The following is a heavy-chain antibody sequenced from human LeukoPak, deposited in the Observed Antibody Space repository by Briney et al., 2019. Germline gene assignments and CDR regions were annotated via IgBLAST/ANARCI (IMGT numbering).Heavy chain of an antibody. Sequence: SETLSLTCAVYGGSFSGYYWSWIRQPPGKGLEWIGEINHSGGTNYNPSLKSRVTISVDTSKNQFSLKLSSVTAADTAVYYCARGITMVRGVIPYYYYYMDVWGKGTTVTVSS. CDR3: ARGITMVRGVIPYYYYYMDV. V-gene: IGHV4-34*01. D-gene: IGHD3-10*01. CDR1: GGSFSGYY. CDR2: INHSGGT. J-gene: IGHJ6*03.